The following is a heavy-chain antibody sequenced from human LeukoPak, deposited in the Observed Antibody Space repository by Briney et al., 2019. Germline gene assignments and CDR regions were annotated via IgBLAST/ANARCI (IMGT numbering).Heavy chain of an antibody. J-gene: IGHJ4*02. CDR3: TRRYYFDSNNFHPFDY. V-gene: IGHV3-30-3*01. Sequence: QPGRSLRLSCAASGFTFSSYAMHWVRQAPGKGLEWVAVISYDGSKKYYADSVKGRFTISRDNAKNSLHLQMNSLRVDDTAVYFCTRRYYFDSNNFHPFDYWGQGTLVTVSS. CDR2: ISYDGSKK. D-gene: IGHD3-22*01. CDR1: GFTFSSYA.